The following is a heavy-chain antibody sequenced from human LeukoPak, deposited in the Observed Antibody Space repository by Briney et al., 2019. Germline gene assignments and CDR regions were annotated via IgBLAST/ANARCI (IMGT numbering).Heavy chain of an antibody. Sequence: ASVKVSCKASGYTFTSYYMHWVRQAPGQGLEWMGIINPSGGSTSYAQKFKGRVTMTRDMSTSTVYMELSSLRFEDTAVYYCARAVDTAMVYYMDVWGKGTTVTVCS. CDR3: ARAVDTAMVYYMDV. J-gene: IGHJ6*03. CDR1: GYTFTSYY. CDR2: INPSGGST. D-gene: IGHD5-18*01. V-gene: IGHV1-46*01.